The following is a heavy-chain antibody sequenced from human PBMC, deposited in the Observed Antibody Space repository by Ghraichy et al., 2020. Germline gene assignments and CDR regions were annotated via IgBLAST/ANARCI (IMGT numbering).Heavy chain of an antibody. Sequence: GGSLRLSCAASGFTFSSYSMNWVRQAPGKGLEWVSSISSSSSYIYYADSVKGRFTISRDNAKNSLYLQMNSLRAEDTAVYYCARVFFSLAYCGGDCYGVLDYWGQGTLVTVSS. CDR1: GFTFSSYS. D-gene: IGHD2-21*02. V-gene: IGHV3-21*01. CDR2: ISSSSSYI. J-gene: IGHJ4*02. CDR3: ARVFFSLAYCGGDCYGVLDY.